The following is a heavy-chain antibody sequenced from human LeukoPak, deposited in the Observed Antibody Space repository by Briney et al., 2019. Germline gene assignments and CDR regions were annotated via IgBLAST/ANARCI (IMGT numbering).Heavy chain of an antibody. CDR3: ARGGVNGYNPFDY. J-gene: IGHJ4*02. CDR1: GYTFADYY. V-gene: IGHV1-2*02. D-gene: IGHD5-24*01. Sequence: ASVKVSCKASGYTFADYYMHWVRQAPGQGLEWMGWINPNSGGTNYAQRFQGRVTMTRDTSISTTYMELSSLRSGDTAVYYCARGGVNGYNPFDYWGQGTLVTVSS. CDR2: INPNSGGT.